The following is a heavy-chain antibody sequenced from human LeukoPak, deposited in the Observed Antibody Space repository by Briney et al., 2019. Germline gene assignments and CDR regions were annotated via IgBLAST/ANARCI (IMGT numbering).Heavy chain of an antibody. V-gene: IGHV6-1*01. CDR1: GDSVSSNSAA. CDR2: TYYRSKWYN. CDR3: ARDRNWEGIQLWSTYYYYYGMDV. Sequence: SQTLSLTCAISGDSVSSNSAAWNWIRQSPSRGLEWLGRTYYRSKWYNDYAVSVKSRITINPDTSKNQFSLQLNSVTPEDTAVYYCARDRNWEGIQLWSTYYYYYGMDVWGQGTTVTVSS. D-gene: IGHD5-18*01. J-gene: IGHJ6*02.